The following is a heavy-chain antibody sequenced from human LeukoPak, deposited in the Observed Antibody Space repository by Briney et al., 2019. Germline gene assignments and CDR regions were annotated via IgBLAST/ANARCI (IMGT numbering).Heavy chain of an antibody. J-gene: IGHJ4*02. V-gene: IGHV3-74*01. D-gene: IGHD6-13*01. CDR3: ARDGFWQQLSLYYFDY. CDR1: GFTFSRYW. CDR2: INSDGSDT. Sequence: GGSLRLSCAASGFTFSRYWMHWVRQAPGKGPVWVSRINSDGSDTSYADSVKGRFTISRDNSKNTLYLQMNSLRAEDTAVYYCARDGFWQQLSLYYFDYWGQGTLVTVSS.